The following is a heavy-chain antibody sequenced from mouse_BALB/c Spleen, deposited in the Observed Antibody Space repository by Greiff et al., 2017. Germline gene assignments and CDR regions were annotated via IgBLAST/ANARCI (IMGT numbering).Heavy chain of an antibody. CDR3: TRGGRYDGKSYAMDY. Sequence: EVQLQQSGTVLARPGASVKMSCKASGYTFTSYWMHWVKQRPGQGLEWIGAIYPGNSDTSYNQKFKGKAKLTAVTSTSTAYMELSSLTNEDSAVYYCTRGGRYDGKSYAMDYWGQGTSVTVSS. J-gene: IGHJ4*01. D-gene: IGHD2-14*01. V-gene: IGHV1-5*01. CDR1: GYTFTSYW. CDR2: IYPGNSDT.